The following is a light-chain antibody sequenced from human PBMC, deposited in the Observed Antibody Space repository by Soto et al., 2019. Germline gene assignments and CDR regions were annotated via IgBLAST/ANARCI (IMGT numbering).Light chain of an antibody. CDR2: GNN. Sequence: QSVLTQPPSASGTPGQRVIISCSGSNSNIGINTVNWYQQLPGTAPKLLNYGNNQRPSGVPDRFSGSKSGTSASLAISGLQSEDEADYYCAAWDDSLNGVVFGVGTQLTVL. V-gene: IGLV1-44*01. CDR3: AAWDDSLNGVV. CDR1: NSNIGINT. J-gene: IGLJ2*01.